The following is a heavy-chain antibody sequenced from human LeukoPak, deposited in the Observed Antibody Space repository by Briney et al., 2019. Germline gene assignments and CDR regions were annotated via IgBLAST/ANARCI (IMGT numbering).Heavy chain of an antibody. V-gene: IGHV4-59*01. D-gene: IGHD1-26*01. CDR3: AREGARWEPSFSAFDI. Sequence: SETLSLTCAVYGGSFSGYYWSWIRQPPGKGLEWIGYIYYSGSTSYNPSLKSRVTISVDTSKNQFSLKLSSVTAADTAVYYCAREGARWEPSFSAFDIWGQGTMVTVSS. J-gene: IGHJ3*02. CDR2: IYYSGST. CDR1: GGSFSGYY.